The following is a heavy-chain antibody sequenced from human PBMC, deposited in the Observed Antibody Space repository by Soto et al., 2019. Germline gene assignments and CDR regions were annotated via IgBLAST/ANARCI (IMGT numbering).Heavy chain of an antibody. D-gene: IGHD4-17*01. CDR1: GYTFTSYA. CDR2: INAGNGNT. J-gene: IGHJ4*02. CDR3: ARAVSYSDYPFVGY. Sequence: ASVKVSCKASGYTFTSYAMHWVRQAPGQRLEWMGWINAGNGNTKYSQKFQGRVTITRDTSASTAYMELSSLRSEDTAVYYCARAVSYSDYPFVGYWGQGTLVTVSS. V-gene: IGHV1-3*01.